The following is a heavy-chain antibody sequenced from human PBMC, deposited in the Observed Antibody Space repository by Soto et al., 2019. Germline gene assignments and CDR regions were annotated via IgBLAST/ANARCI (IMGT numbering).Heavy chain of an antibody. CDR1: GDSIISVNHC. Sequence: SETLSLTCTVFGDSIISVNHCWSWIRQPPGKGLEWIGYIFYSGTAYYNPSLKSRLTISVDTSKNQCSLKLSSVTAADTAVYYCARTDYGTAYFDPWGQGSLVTVSS. CDR2: IFYSGTA. CDR3: ARTDYGTAYFDP. D-gene: IGHD3-10*01. J-gene: IGHJ5*02. V-gene: IGHV4-30-4*01.